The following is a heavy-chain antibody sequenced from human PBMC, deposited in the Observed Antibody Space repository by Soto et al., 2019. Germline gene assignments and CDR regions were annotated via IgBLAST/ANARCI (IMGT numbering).Heavy chain of an antibody. V-gene: IGHV1-18*01. CDR1: GYTFRNFG. Sequence: QIQLLQSGAEVKKPGASVKVTCKASGYTFRNFGISWVRQAPGQGLEWMGWIGADNGNENYAQKCRGRPTTTEDTSTSTAYWELRSRRSDDPAVYYCARENGSFDYWGQGPW. J-gene: IGHJ4*02. CDR2: IGADNGNE. D-gene: IGHD3-10*01. CDR3: ARENGSFDY.